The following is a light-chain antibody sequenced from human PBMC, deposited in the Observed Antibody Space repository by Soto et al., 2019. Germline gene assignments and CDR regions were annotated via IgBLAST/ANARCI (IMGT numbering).Light chain of an antibody. CDR1: QSVTNN. CDR2: DAS. Sequence: EIVMTQSPPTLSVSPGERATLSCRASQSVTNNLAWYQQKPGQAPRLLIYDASTRATGIPARFIGSGSGTEFTLTISSLQSEDFAVYYCQQYNNWPPLSFGGGPKVDSK. CDR3: QQYNNWPPLS. J-gene: IGKJ4*01. V-gene: IGKV3-15*01.